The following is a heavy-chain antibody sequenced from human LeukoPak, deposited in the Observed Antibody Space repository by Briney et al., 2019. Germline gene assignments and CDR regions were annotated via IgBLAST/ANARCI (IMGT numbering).Heavy chain of an antibody. CDR2: ISGSGGST. D-gene: IGHD3-22*01. CDR3: HYYDGSGYYENFDY. J-gene: IGHJ4*02. V-gene: IGHV3-23*01. CDR1: GFTFSSYA. Sequence: GGSLRLSCAASGFTFSSYAMSWVRQAPGKGLEWVSAISGSGGSTYYADSVKGRFTISRDNSKNTLYLQMNSLRAEDTAVYYCHYYDGSGYYENFDYWGQGTLVTVSS.